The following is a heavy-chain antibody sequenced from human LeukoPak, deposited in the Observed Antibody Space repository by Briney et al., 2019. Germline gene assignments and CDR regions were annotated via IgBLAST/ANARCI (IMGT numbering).Heavy chain of an antibody. CDR1: GSTCDDNA. Sequence: GRSQRLLYAAAGSTCDDNAKNWVLQAPGKGKEWVSLISGDGGSTYYADSVKGRFTISRDNSKNTLFLQMNSLRAEDTAVYYCAKDAHVRGGSYYFDYWGQGTLVTVSS. CDR2: ISGDGGST. CDR3: AKDAHVRGGSYYFDY. D-gene: IGHD3-16*01. J-gene: IGHJ4*02. V-gene: IGHV3-43*02.